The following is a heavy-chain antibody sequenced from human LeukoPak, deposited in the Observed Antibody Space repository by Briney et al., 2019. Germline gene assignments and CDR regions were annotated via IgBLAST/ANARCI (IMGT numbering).Heavy chain of an antibody. V-gene: IGHV4-39*01. CDR3: ARVMITFGGVMYYFDY. CDR2: IYYSGST. J-gene: IGHJ4*02. D-gene: IGHD3-16*01. Sequence: SETLSLTCTVSGGSISSSSYYWGWIRQPPGKGLEWIGSIYYSGSTYYNPSLKSRVTISVDTSKNQFSPKLSSVTAADTAVYYCARVMITFGGVMYYFDYWGQGTLVTVSS. CDR1: GGSISSSSYY.